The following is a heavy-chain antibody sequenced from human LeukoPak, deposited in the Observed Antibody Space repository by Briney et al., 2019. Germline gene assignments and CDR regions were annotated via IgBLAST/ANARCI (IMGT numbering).Heavy chain of an antibody. CDR1: GFTFSSYA. V-gene: IGHV3-21*01. D-gene: IGHD2-15*01. J-gene: IGHJ5*02. Sequence: KTGGSLRLSCAASGFTFSSYAMSWVRQAPGKGLEWVSSISSSSSYIYYADSVKGRFTISRDNAKNSLYLQMNSLRAEDTAVYYCARDLEYCSGGSCYDWFDPWGQGTLVTVSS. CDR3: ARDLEYCSGGSCYDWFDP. CDR2: ISSSSSYI.